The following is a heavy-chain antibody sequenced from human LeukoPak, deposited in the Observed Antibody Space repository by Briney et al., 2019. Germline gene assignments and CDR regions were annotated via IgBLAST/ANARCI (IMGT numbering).Heavy chain of an antibody. Sequence: GGSLRLSCAASGFTFSDYYMSWIRQAPGKGLEWVSYISSSSSYTNYADSVKGRFTISRDNAKNSLYLQMNSLGAEDTAVYYCARGSRVWFGELLFDYWGQGTLVTVSS. J-gene: IGHJ4*02. D-gene: IGHD3-10*01. CDR3: ARGSRVWFGELLFDY. CDR2: ISSSSSYT. CDR1: GFTFSDYY. V-gene: IGHV3-11*06.